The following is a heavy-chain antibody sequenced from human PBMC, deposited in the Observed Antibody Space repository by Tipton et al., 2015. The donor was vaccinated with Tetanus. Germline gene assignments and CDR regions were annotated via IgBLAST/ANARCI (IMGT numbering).Heavy chain of an antibody. J-gene: IGHJ4*02. Sequence: CNVSGGSITKDYWSWIRQSPGKTLEWIGYISHSGSPNYNPSLKSRATVSVDTSKNQFSLDLTSVTAADTGVYYCAGSQWLDGFIFDYWGQGSLVTVAS. D-gene: IGHD6-19*01. CDR3: AGSQWLDGFIFDY. CDR2: ISHSGSP. V-gene: IGHV4-59*01. CDR1: GGSITKDY.